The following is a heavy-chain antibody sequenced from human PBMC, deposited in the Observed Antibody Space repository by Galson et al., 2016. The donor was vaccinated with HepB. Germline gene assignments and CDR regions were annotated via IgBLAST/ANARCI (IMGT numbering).Heavy chain of an antibody. V-gene: IGHV3-21*01. J-gene: IGHJ6*03. CDR1: GFTFSRHD. CDR3: ARDPGEVYSGYYSDYYMDV. D-gene: IGHD1-26*01. Sequence: SLRLSCAASGFTFSRHDMNWVRQAPGKGLEWVSSISSSGDYIYYADSVKGRFTISRDNAKNSLYLQMNSLRAEDTAVYYCARDPGEVYSGYYSDYYMDVWGTGTTVTVSS. CDR2: ISSSGDYI.